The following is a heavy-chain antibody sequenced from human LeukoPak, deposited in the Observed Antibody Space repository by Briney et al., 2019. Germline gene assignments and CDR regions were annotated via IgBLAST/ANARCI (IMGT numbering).Heavy chain of an antibody. CDR1: GYTFTSYG. Sequence: GASVKVSCKASGYTFTSYGISWVRQAPGQGLEWMGWISAYNGNTNYAQKLQGRVTMTTDTSTSTAYMELKSLRSDDTAVYYCASHCSGGICYSEFGVWGQGTLVTVSS. D-gene: IGHD2-15*01. J-gene: IGHJ4*02. CDR2: ISAYNGNT. CDR3: ASHCSGGICYSEFGV. V-gene: IGHV1-18*01.